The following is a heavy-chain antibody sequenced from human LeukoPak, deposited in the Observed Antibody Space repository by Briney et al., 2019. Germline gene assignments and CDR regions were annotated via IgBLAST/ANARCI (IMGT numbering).Heavy chain of an antibody. D-gene: IGHD6-13*01. Sequence: GGSLRLSCAASGFTFSDYGMQWVRQAPGKGLEWVALISTDGSYKDYADSVKGRSTLSRDNSKNTLFLQMNSLRVEDTAVYYCAKDGTSSWFGEATWGQGTLVTVSS. CDR1: GFTFSDYG. CDR2: ISTDGSYK. CDR3: AKDGTSSWFGEAT. J-gene: IGHJ5*02. V-gene: IGHV3-30*18.